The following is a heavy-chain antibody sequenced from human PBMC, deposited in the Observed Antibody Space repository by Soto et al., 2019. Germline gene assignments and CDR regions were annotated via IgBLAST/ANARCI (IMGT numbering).Heavy chain of an antibody. CDR1: GYTFTSYG. CDR3: ARDLGGSYLRYYYGMDV. CDR2: ISAYNGNT. V-gene: IGHV1-18*04. J-gene: IGHJ6*02. D-gene: IGHD1-26*01. Sequence: AASVKVSFKASGYTFTSYGISWLRQAPGQGLEWMGWISAYNGNTNYAQKLQGRVTMTTDTSTSTAYMELRSLRSDDTAVYYCARDLGGSYLRYYYGMDVWGQGTTVTVSS.